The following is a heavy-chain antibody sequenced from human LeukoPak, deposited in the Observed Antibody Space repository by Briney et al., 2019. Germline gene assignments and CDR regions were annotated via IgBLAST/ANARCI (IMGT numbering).Heavy chain of an antibody. CDR3: ARTFWDKSNGYDYYFDY. J-gene: IGHJ4*02. Sequence: GGSLRLSCAASGFSFSSYAMHWVRQAPGKGLEWVAVISYDGSNKYYADSVKGRFTISRDNSKNTLYLQVNSLRAEDTAVYYCARTFWDKSNGYDYYFDYWGQGSLVTVSS. CDR2: ISYDGSNK. D-gene: IGHD5-12*01. V-gene: IGHV3-30*04. CDR1: GFSFSSYA.